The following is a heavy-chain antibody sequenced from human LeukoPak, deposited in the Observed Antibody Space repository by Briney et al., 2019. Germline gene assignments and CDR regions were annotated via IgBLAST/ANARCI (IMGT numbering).Heavy chain of an antibody. J-gene: IGHJ1*01. CDR2: ISSSSSTI. Sequence: PGGSLRLSCAASGFTFSSYSMNWVRQAPGKGLEWVSYISSSSSTIYYADSVKGRFTISRDNAKNSLYLQMNSLRAEDTAVYYCAKDPTRIEIAAPPAAYFQHWGRGTLVTVSS. V-gene: IGHV3-48*01. CDR3: AKDPTRIEIAAPPAAYFQH. D-gene: IGHD6-6*01. CDR1: GFTFSSYS.